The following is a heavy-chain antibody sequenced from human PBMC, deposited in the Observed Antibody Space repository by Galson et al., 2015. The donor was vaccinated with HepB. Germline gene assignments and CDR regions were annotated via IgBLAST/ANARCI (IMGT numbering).Heavy chain of an antibody. CDR3: ARFPTNRIAAAGPARHAFDI. CDR2: ISAYNGNT. V-gene: IGHV1-18*04. CDR1: GYTFTSYG. Sequence: SVKVSCKASGYTFTSYGISWVRQAPGQGLEWMGWISAYNGNTNYAQKLQSRVTMTTDTSTSTAYMELRSLRSEDTAVYYCARFPTNRIAAAGPARHAFDIWGQGTMVTVSS. J-gene: IGHJ3*02. D-gene: IGHD6-13*01.